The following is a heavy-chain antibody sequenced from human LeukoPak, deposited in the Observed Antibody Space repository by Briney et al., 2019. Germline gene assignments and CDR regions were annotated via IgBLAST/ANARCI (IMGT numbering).Heavy chain of an antibody. J-gene: IGHJ4*02. CDR2: INHSGST. CDR1: GGSFSGYY. V-gene: IGHV4-34*01. CDR3: ARGPRDTVMAISREYYFDY. D-gene: IGHD5-18*01. Sequence: PSETLSLTCAVYGGSFSGYYWSWIRQPPGKGLEWIGEINHSGSTNNNPSLKSRVTISVDTAKNQFSLKLSSVTAADTAVYYCARGPRDTVMAISREYYFDYWGQGNLVTVSS.